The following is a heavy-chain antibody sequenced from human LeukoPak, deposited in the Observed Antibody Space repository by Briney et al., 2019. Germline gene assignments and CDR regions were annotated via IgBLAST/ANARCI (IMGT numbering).Heavy chain of an antibody. D-gene: IGHD3-10*01. Sequence: GGSLRPSCSASGFTFTDYYMSWIRQAPGKGLEWVSYIGPSGTVIYYGDSVKGRFTISRDNAKKSLYLQMNSLRAEDTAVYYCARDYNCWGQGTLVTVSS. CDR1: GFTFTDYY. J-gene: IGHJ4*02. CDR3: ARDYNC. V-gene: IGHV3-11*01. CDR2: IGPSGTVI.